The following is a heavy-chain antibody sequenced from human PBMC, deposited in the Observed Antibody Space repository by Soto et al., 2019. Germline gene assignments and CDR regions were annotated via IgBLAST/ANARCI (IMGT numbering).Heavy chain of an antibody. D-gene: IGHD6-13*01. CDR2: IYYSGSI. J-gene: IGHJ5*02. Sequence: SETLSLTCTVSNGSISSSDYYWGWIRQPPGKGLEWIATIYYSGSIYYNPSLKGRISISVDTSKNQFSLKLSSVTAADTAVYYCVRHRNSRGSWYRVDPWGQGTLVTVSS. V-gene: IGHV4-39*01. CDR1: NGSISSSDYY. CDR3: VRHRNSRGSWYRVDP.